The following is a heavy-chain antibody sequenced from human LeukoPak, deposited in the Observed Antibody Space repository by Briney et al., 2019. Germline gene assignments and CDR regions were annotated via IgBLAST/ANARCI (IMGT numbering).Heavy chain of an antibody. CDR3: ARGDSSGYYPNWFDP. V-gene: IGHV1-2*02. Sequence: GASVKVSCKASGYTFTGFYIHWVRQAPGQGLEWMGWINPNSGGTKYAQRFQGRVTMTRNTSISTAYMELSSLRSEDTAVYYCARGDSSGYYPNWFDPWGQGTLVTVSS. J-gene: IGHJ5*02. CDR2: INPNSGGT. CDR1: GYTFTGFY. D-gene: IGHD3-22*01.